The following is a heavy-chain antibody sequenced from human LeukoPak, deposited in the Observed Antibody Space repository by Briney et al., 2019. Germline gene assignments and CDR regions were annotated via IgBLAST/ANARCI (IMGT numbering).Heavy chain of an antibody. D-gene: IGHD3-10*01. CDR3: AREGYYYGSGNNWFDP. J-gene: IGHJ5*02. CDR2: ISYDGSNK. CDR1: GFTFSSYA. Sequence: GGSLRLSCAASGFTFSSYAMHWVRQAPGKGLEWVAVISYDGSNKYYADSVKGRFTISRDNSKNTLYLQMNSLRAEDTAVYYCAREGYYYGSGNNWFDPWGQGALVTVSS. V-gene: IGHV3-30*04.